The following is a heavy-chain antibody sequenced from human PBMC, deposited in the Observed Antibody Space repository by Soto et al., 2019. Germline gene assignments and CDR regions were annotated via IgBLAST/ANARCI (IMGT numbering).Heavy chain of an antibody. J-gene: IGHJ6*02. CDR3: ARDLLWFGELSYYYGMDV. V-gene: IGHV1-69*06. Sequence: QVQLVQSGAEVKKPGASVKVSCKASGYTFTSYGISWVRQAPGQGLEWMGWIIPIFGTANYAQKFQGRVTITADKSTSTAYMELSSLRSEDTAVYYCARDLLWFGELSYYYGMDVWGQGTTVTVSS. D-gene: IGHD3-10*01. CDR1: GYTFTSYG. CDR2: IIPIFGTA.